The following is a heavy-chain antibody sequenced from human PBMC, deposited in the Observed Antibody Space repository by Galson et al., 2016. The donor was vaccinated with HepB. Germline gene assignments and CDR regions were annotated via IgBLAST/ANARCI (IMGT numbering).Heavy chain of an antibody. V-gene: IGHV3-23*01. CDR3: AKDKWRSYHDY. CDR2: IGGSVGGT. D-gene: IGHD1-26*01. CDR1: GLTFGIYA. J-gene: IGHJ4*02. Sequence: SLRLSCAASGLTFGIYAMSWVRQAPGKGLEWVSGIGGSVGGTYYEDSVKGRFTISRDDSKNTLYLQMNSLRAEDTALYYCAKDKWRSYHDYWGQGTLVTVSS.